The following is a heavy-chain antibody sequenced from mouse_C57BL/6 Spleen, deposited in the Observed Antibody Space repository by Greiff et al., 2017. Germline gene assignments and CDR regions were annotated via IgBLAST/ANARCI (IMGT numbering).Heavy chain of an antibody. V-gene: IGHV3-1*01. CDR2: ISYSGST. D-gene: IGHD2-14*01. CDR1: GYSITSGYD. CDR3: ARYDYAMDH. Sequence: EVQLQQSGPGMVKPSQSLSLTCTVTGYSITSGYDWHWIRHFPGNKLEWMGYISYSGSTNYNPSLKSRISITHDTSKNHFFLQLNSVTTEDTATYYWARYDYAMDHWGQGTSVTVSS. J-gene: IGHJ4*01.